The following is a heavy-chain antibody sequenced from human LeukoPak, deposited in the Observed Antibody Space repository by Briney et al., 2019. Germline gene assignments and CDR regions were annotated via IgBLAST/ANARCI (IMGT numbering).Heavy chain of an antibody. J-gene: IGHJ6*02. CDR2: ISSSSSTI. Sequence: PGGSLRLSCAASGFTFSSYSMNWVRQAPGKGLEWVSYISSSSSTIYYADSVKGRFTISRDNAKNSLHLQMNSLRAEDTAVYYCARAKGSREPHGMDVWGQGTTVTVSS. CDR1: GFTFSSYS. CDR3: ARAKGSREPHGMDV. V-gene: IGHV3-48*04. D-gene: IGHD2-15*01.